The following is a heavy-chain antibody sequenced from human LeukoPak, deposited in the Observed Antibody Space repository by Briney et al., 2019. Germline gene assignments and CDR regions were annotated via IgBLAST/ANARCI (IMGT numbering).Heavy chain of an antibody. J-gene: IGHJ4*02. CDR2: ITHSGST. D-gene: IGHD3-22*01. CDR3: ATSYGSGYWVY. CDR1: GGSFTGYS. V-gene: IGHV4-34*01. Sequence: SETLSLTCTVYGGSFTGYSWSWIRQPPGKGLEWIGKITHSGSTNYNPSLKSRVTISVDTSKNQFSLKLSSVTAADTAVYYCATSYGSGYWVYWGQGTLVTVSS.